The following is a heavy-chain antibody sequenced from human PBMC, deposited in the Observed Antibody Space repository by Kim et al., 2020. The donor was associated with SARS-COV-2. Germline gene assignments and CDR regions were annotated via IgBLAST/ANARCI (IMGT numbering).Heavy chain of an antibody. D-gene: IGHD4-17*01. J-gene: IGHJ5*02. CDR2: IYHSGST. CDR1: GYSISSGYY. CDR3: ARDGTVTTRQVIGRWFDP. V-gene: IGHV4-38-2*02. Sequence: SETLSLTCTVSGYSISSGYYWGWIRQPPGKGLEWIGSIYHSGSTYYNPSLKSRVTISVDTSKNQFSLKLSSVTAADTAVYYCARDGTVTTRQVIGRWFDPWGQGTLVTVSS.